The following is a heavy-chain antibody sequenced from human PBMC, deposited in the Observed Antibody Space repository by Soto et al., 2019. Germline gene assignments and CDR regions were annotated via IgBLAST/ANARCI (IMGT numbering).Heavy chain of an antibody. CDR3: AHRHEAYCGGDCYPR. J-gene: IGHJ4*02. CDR2: IYWDDDK. V-gene: IGHV2-5*02. D-gene: IGHD2-21*02. CDR1: GFSLSTSGVG. Sequence: QITLKESGPTLVKPTQTLTLTCTFSGFSLSTSGVGVGWIRQPPGQALEWLALIYWDDDKRYSPSLKSRLTITKDTSKNQVVLTMTNMDPVDTATYYCAHRHEAYCGGDCYPRWGQGTLVTVSS.